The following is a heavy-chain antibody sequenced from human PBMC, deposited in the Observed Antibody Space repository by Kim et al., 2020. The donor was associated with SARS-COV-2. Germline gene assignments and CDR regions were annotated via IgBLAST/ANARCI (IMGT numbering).Heavy chain of an antibody. CDR3: AKAKLTYYYDSSGYYYDY. D-gene: IGHD3-22*01. Sequence: KGRFTISRDNSKNTLYLQMNSLRAEDTAVYYCAKAKLTYYYDSSGYYYDYWGQGTLVTVSS. J-gene: IGHJ4*02. V-gene: IGHV3-23*01.